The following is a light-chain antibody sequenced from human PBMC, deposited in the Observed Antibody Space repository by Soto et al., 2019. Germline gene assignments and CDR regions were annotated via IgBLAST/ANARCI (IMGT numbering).Light chain of an antibody. V-gene: IGKV1-5*01. Sequence: DIQMTQSPSTLSASVGYRVTITCRASQSISSWLAWYQQKPGKAPKLLIYDASSLESGVPSRFSGSGSGTEFTLTISRLQTDDFATYYCQQYNSLWTLGQGANVDIK. CDR3: QQYNSLWT. CDR2: DAS. CDR1: QSISSW. J-gene: IGKJ1*01.